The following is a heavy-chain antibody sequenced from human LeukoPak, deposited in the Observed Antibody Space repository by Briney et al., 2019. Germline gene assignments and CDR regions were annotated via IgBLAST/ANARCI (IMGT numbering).Heavy chain of an antibody. Sequence: PSETLSLTCGVYGGSFSGYYWSWIRQPPGKGLEWIGYIYYSGSTYYNPSLKSRVTISVDTSKNQFSLKLSSVTAADTAVYYCARGRYCSGGSCYWFDPWGQGTLVTVSS. CDR1: GGSFSGYY. CDR2: IYYSGST. V-gene: IGHV4-30-4*08. J-gene: IGHJ5*02. CDR3: ARGRYCSGGSCYWFDP. D-gene: IGHD2-15*01.